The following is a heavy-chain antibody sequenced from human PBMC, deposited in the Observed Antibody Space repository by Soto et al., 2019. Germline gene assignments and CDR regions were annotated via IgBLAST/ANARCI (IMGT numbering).Heavy chain of an antibody. V-gene: IGHV1-18*01. J-gene: IGHJ5*02. CDR2: ITTYNGYT. CDR3: ARVYYDILTGYYRSWFDP. CDR1: GYTFSSYC. Sequence: SVKVSCKASGYTFSSYCISWVLQAPGQGLEWMGWITTYNGYTNYAQRLQGRVTMTTDTSTSTAYMELRSLRSDDTAVYYCARVYYDILTGYYRSWFDPWGQGTLVTVSS. D-gene: IGHD3-9*01.